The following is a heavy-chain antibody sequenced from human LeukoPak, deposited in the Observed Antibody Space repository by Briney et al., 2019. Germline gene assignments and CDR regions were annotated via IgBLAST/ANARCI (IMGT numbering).Heavy chain of an antibody. D-gene: IGHD3-22*01. V-gene: IGHV3-23*01. CDR1: GFTFSLYG. Sequence: GGSLRLSCAASGFTFSLYGMSWVRQAPGKGLEWVAGIGGSGGGAYYADSVKGRFTISRDNSKNTLYLQMNSLRAEDTAVYYCAKGSGYYYFDYWGQGTLVTVSS. CDR3: AKGSGYYYFDY. CDR2: IGGSGGGA. J-gene: IGHJ4*02.